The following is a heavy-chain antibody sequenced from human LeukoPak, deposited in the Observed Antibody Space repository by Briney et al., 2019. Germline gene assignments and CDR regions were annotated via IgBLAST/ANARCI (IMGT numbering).Heavy chain of an antibody. V-gene: IGHV1-69*05. D-gene: IGHD3-3*01. CDR2: IIPIFGTA. J-gene: IGHJ5*02. Sequence: SVKVSCKASGGTFSSYAISWVRQAPGQGLEWMGRIIPIFGTANYAQKFQGRVTVTTDESTSTAYMELSSLRSEDTAVYYCARGRITIFGVVAFDPWGQGTLVTVSS. CDR1: GGTFSSYA. CDR3: ARGRITIFGVVAFDP.